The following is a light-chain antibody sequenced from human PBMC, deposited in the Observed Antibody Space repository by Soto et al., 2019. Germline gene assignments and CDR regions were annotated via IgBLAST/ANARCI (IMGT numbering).Light chain of an antibody. CDR2: GAS. CDR3: QQYNNWPPT. V-gene: IGKV3D-15*01. J-gene: IGKJ1*01. CDR1: QSVSSSY. Sequence: EIVMTQSPASLSVTPGERVTLSCRASQSVSSSYLAWYQQKPGQAPRLLIYGASSRATGIPARFSGSGSGTEFTLTISSLQSEDFAVYYCQQYNNWPPTFGQGTKVDIK.